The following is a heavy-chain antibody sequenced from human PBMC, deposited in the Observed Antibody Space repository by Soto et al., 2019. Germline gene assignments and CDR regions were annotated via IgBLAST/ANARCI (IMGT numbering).Heavy chain of an antibody. Sequence: NPSETLSLTCTVSGGSISSYYWSWIRQPPGKGLEWIGYIYYSGSTNYNPSLKSRVTISVDTSKNQFSLKLSSVTAADTAVYYCARGGLSWFGESPGAFDIWGQGTMVTVSS. CDR2: IYYSGST. D-gene: IGHD3-10*01. V-gene: IGHV4-59*01. J-gene: IGHJ3*02. CDR3: ARGGLSWFGESPGAFDI. CDR1: GGSISSYY.